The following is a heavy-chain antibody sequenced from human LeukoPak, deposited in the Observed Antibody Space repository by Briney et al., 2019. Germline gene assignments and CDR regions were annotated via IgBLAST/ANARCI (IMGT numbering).Heavy chain of an antibody. CDR3: AASTYGSGSYVGFDF. CDR1: GCPFTNYW. J-gene: IGHJ4*02. CDR2: MYPGDSDT. Sequence: GAALQISCKASGCPFTNYWIGWVRQMPGKGLEWMGIMYPGDSDTRYSPSFQGQVTISADKSISTTYLQWSSLKASDSAMYYCAASTYGSGSYVGFDFWGQGTLVTVSS. V-gene: IGHV5-51*01. D-gene: IGHD3-10*01.